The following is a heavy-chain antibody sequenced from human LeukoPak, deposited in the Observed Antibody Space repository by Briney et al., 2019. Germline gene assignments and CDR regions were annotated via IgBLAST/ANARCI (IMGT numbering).Heavy chain of an antibody. CDR3: ARTLAAAGPLGFRFDP. CDR2: IYYSGST. CDR1: GYSISSGYY. V-gene: IGHV4-61*01. Sequence: SETLSLTCTVSGYSISSGYYWSWIRQPPGKGLEWIGYIYYSGSTNYNPSLKSRVTISVDTSKNQFSLKLSSVTAADTAVYYCARTLAAAGPLGFRFDPWGQGTLVTVSP. J-gene: IGHJ5*02. D-gene: IGHD6-13*01.